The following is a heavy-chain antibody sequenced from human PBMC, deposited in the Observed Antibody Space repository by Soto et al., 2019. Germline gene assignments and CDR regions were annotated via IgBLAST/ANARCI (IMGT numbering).Heavy chain of an antibody. CDR3: ARDGNLSSSYGDFDY. Sequence: QVELVQSGAEVKKPGSSVRVSCKASGGAFNNYGFTWVRQASGQGLEWMGQIIPLFSTTHDAQKFEGRVSIPAEGSTSTDHMELSSPTSEDTAVYSCARDGNLSSSYGDFDYWGQGPLVIVSS. V-gene: IGHV1-69*01. J-gene: IGHJ4*02. D-gene: IGHD6-6*01. CDR1: GGAFNNYG. CDR2: IIPLFSTT.